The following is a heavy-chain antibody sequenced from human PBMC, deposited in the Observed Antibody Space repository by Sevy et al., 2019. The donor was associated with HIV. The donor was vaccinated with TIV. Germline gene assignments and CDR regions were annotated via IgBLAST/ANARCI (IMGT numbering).Heavy chain of an antibody. Sequence: GESLKISCAASGFTFSSYWMNWVRQAPGKGLEWVANIKEDGSDKYYVDSVKCRFTISRDNAQNSLYLEMNSLRAEDTAVYYCARWDVWGKGTTVTVSS. V-gene: IGHV3-7*01. CDR1: GFTFSSYW. CDR2: IKEDGSDK. CDR3: ARWDV. J-gene: IGHJ6*04.